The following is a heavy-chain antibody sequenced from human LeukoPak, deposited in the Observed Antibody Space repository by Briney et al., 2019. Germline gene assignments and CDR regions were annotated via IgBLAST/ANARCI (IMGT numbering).Heavy chain of an antibody. V-gene: IGHV4-61*01. CDR3: AREYYDILTGYLLFDY. D-gene: IGHD3-9*01. CDR2: IYYSGST. J-gene: IGHJ4*02. CDR1: GGSVSSGSYY. Sequence: SETLSLTCTVSGGSVSSGSYYWSWIRQPPGKGLEWIGYIYYSGSTNYNPSLKSRVTISVDTSKNQFSLKLSPVTAADTAVYYCAREYYDILTGYLLFDYWGQGTLVTASS.